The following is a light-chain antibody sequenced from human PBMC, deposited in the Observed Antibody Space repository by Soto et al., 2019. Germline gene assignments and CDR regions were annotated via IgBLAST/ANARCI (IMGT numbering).Light chain of an antibody. J-gene: IGKJ4*01. CDR1: QDISNY. V-gene: IGKV1-33*01. CDR3: QQYDNLPLS. CDR2: DAS. Sequence: DIQMPQSPSSLAASVLDRVTITWQASQDISNYLNWYQQKPGKAPKLLIYDASNLETGVPSRFSRSVSGTDFTFTISSLQPEDIATYYCQQYDNLPLSFGGGTKVDIK.